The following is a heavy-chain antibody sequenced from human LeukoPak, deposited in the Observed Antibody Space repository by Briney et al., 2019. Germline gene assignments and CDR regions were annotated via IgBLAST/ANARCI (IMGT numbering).Heavy chain of an antibody. CDR1: GFTFSSYA. CDR3: AKDSNWDSSY. D-gene: IGHD7-27*01. J-gene: IGHJ4*02. V-gene: IGHV3-23*01. Sequence: PGASLRLSCAASGFTFSSYAMSWVRQAPGKGLEWVSAISGSGGSTYYADSVKGRFTISRDNSKNTLYLQMNSLRAEDTAIYYCAKDSNWDSSYWGQGTLVTVSS. CDR2: ISGSGGST.